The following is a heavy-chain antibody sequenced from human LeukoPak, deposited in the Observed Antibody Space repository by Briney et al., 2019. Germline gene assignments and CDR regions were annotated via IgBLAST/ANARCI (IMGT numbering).Heavy chain of an antibody. CDR3: ARAYYYDRSGYHY. V-gene: IGHV4-39*01. CDR2: INHSGST. J-gene: IGHJ4*02. Sequence: SETLSLTCTVSGVSISSSNSYWGWIRQPPGKGLEWIGEINHSGSTNYNPSLKSRVTIYVDTSKNQFSLKLSSVTAADTAVYYCARAYYYDRSGYHYWGQGTLVTVSS. CDR1: GVSISSSNSY. D-gene: IGHD3-22*01.